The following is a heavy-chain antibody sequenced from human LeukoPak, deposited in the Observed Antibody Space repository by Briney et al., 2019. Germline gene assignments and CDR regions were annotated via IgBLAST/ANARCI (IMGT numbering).Heavy chain of an antibody. CDR1: GGSVSSGSYY. J-gene: IGHJ4*02. CDR2: IYYSGST. CDR3: ARGFPSGSYYDY. D-gene: IGHD1-26*01. V-gene: IGHV4-61*01. Sequence: SETLSLTCTVSGGSVSSGSYYWSWIRQPPGKGLEWIGYIYYSGSTNYNPSLKSRVTISVGTSKNQFSLKLSSVTAADMAVYYCARGFPSGSYYDYWGQGTLVTVSS.